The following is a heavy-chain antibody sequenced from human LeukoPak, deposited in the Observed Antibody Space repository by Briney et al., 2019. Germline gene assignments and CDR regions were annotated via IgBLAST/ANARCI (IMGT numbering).Heavy chain of an antibody. CDR1: GFTFSSYG. D-gene: IGHD5-12*01. CDR2: ISYDGSNK. CDR3: AKAKVGSAWIYEY. Sequence: PGGSLRLSCAASGFTFSSYGMHWVRQAPGKGLEWVAVISYDGSNKYYADSVKGRFTISRDNSKNTLYVQMNSLRAEDTAVYFCAKAKVGSAWIYEYWGQGILVTVSS. J-gene: IGHJ4*02. V-gene: IGHV3-30*18.